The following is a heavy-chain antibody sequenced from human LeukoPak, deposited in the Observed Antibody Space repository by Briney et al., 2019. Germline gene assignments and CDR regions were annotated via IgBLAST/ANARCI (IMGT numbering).Heavy chain of an antibody. CDR2: IYSGGST. CDR3: ARSVGLYDILTSYYTGSGAFDI. V-gene: IGHV3-66*01. Sequence: GGSLRLSWAASGFTVSSNYVSWVRQAPGKGLGWVSVIYSGGSTYYADSVKGRFTISRDNSKNTLYLQMNSLRAEDTAVYYCARSVGLYDILTSYYTGSGAFDIWGQGTMVTVSS. J-gene: IGHJ3*02. D-gene: IGHD3-9*01. CDR1: GFTVSSNY.